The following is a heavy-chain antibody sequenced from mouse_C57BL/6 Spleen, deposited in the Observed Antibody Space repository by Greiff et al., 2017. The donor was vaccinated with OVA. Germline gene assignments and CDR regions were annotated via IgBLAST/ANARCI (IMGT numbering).Heavy chain of an antibody. V-gene: IGHV1-64*01. CDR1: GYTFTSYW. D-gene: IGHD2-2*01. Sequence: VQLQQPGAELVKPGASVKLSCKASGYTFTSYWMHWVKQRPGQGLEWIGMIHPNSGSTNYNEKFKSKATLTVDKSSSTAYMQLSSLTSEDSAVYYCARPDGYDDAMDYWGQGTSVTVSS. CDR2: IHPNSGST. CDR3: ARPDGYDDAMDY. J-gene: IGHJ4*01.